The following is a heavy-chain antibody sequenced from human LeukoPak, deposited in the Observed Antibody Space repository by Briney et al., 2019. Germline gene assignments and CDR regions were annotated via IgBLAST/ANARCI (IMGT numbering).Heavy chain of an antibody. D-gene: IGHD2-21*02. J-gene: IGHJ4*02. CDR1: GFTFSTSA. V-gene: IGHV3-23*01. CDR2: IKGGGGDP. CDR3: AKGGHDFNPFYW. Sequence: GFLRLSCAASGFTFSTSAMGWVRQATGKGLEWVSSIKGGGGDPFYADSVKGRFTISRDNSKNTLFLQLNSLRADDSAVYYCAKGGHDFNPFYWWGQGTLVTVSS.